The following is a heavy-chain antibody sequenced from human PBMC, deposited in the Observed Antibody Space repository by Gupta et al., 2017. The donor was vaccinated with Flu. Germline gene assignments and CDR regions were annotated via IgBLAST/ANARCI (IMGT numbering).Heavy chain of an antibody. V-gene: IGHV1-69*01. CDR2: IIPIFGTA. Sequence: VQLEQSGAEVKKPGSSVKVSCKASGGTFSSYAISWVRQAPGQGLEWKGGIIPIFGTANYAQKFQGRVTITADESTSTAYMELSSLRAEDTAVYYCARDPQDGVVPGWFDPWGQGTLVTVSS. CDR3: ARDPQDGVVPGWFDP. D-gene: IGHD3-3*01. J-gene: IGHJ5*02. CDR1: GGTFSSYA.